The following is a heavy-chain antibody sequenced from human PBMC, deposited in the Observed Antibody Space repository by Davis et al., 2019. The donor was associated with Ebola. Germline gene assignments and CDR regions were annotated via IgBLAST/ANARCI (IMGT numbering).Heavy chain of an antibody. CDR3: KGDTYYYYDMDV. CDR2: IYYSGSA. V-gene: IGHV4-59*08. Sequence: MPSETLSLTCTVSGGSISSYYWSWIRQPPGKGLEWIGYIYYSGSANYNPSLKSRVTISVDTSKNQFSLKLSSVTAADTAVYYCKGDTYYYYDMDVWGQGTTVTVSS. CDR1: GGSISSYY. J-gene: IGHJ6*02. D-gene: IGHD2-21*01.